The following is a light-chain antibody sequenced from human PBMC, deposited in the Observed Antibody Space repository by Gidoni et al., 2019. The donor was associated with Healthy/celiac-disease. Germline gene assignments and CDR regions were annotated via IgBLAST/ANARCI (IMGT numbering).Light chain of an antibody. CDR3: QQRSNWPPVT. V-gene: IGKV3-11*01. CDR2: DAS. J-gene: IGKJ4*01. CDR1: QSVSSY. Sequence: EIVLTQSPATLSLSPGERATLSCRASQSVSSYLAWYQQKPGQAPRRLIYDASNRATGIPARVSGSGSGTDFTLNISSLEPEDFAVYYCQQRSNWPPVTFGGGTKVEIK.